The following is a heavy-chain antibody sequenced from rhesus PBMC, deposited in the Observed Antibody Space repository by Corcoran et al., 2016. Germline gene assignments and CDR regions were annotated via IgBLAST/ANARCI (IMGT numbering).Heavy chain of an antibody. D-gene: IGHD5-36*02. J-gene: IGHJ4*01. V-gene: IGHV4-147*01. CDR2: IYGGSGST. Sequence: QLQLQEAGPGLVKTSETLPLTCAVSGVSISDNWWSWISKPPGEGLECIGSIYGGSGSTSYNPSLKSRVTSSTDTSKNQFSLKLSSVTAADTAVYYCARRLATVTLSYFDYWGQGVLVTVSS. CDR3: ARRLATVTLSYFDY. CDR1: GVSISDNW.